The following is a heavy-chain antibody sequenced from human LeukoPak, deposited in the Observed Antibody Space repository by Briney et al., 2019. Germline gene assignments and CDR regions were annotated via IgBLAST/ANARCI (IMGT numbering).Heavy chain of an antibody. Sequence: ASVKVSCESSGYTFSSYGISWVRQAPGQGLEWMGWISAYDGNRNYAQKFLGRVTMTADTSTNTAYMELRSLRSDDTAVYYCARDKVGQWLIPFDYWGQGTLVTVSP. CDR3: ARDKVGQWLIPFDY. V-gene: IGHV1-18*01. CDR2: ISAYDGNR. CDR1: GYTFSSYG. J-gene: IGHJ4*02. D-gene: IGHD6-19*01.